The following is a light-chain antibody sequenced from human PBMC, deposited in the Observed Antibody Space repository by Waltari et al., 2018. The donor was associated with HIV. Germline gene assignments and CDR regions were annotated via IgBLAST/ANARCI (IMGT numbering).Light chain of an antibody. CDR2: EDD. CDR3: QSYDSNTRI. J-gene: IGLJ1*01. CDR1: SVSIGSNY. V-gene: IGLV6-57*01. Sequence: FMLTQPRSVSESPGKTVTISCTRSSVSIGSNYVQWYQQRPGSSPTTVIYEDDQRPSGVPGRFSGSIDRSSNSASLTISGLMTEDEADYYCQSYDSNTRIFGTGTKVTVL.